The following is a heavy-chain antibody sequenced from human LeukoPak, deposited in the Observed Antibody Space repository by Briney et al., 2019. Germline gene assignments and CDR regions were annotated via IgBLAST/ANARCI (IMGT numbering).Heavy chain of an antibody. V-gene: IGHV4-34*01. Sequence: SETLSLTCAVYGGSFSGYYWSWIRQPPGKGLEWIGEINHSGSTNYNPSLKSRVTISVDTSKSQFSLKLSSVTAADTAVYYCARAGGIAARPPDLDYWGQGTLVTVSS. J-gene: IGHJ4*02. D-gene: IGHD6-6*01. CDR2: INHSGST. CDR1: GGSFSGYY. CDR3: ARAGGIAARPPDLDY.